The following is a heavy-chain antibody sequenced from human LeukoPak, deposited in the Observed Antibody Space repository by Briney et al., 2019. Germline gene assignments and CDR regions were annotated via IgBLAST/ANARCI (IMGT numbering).Heavy chain of an antibody. D-gene: IGHD2-2*01. CDR1: GFTFSSYG. J-gene: IGHJ6*03. Sequence: PGGSLRLSCVTSGFTFSSYGMHWVRQAPGKGLEWVAVISFDGVNTFYADSVKGRFTISRDNSNNTVYLQMNNLRPEDTAVFYCARGQGYESYYYMDVWGKGTTVSVSS. CDR3: ARGQGYESYYYMDV. CDR2: ISFDGVNT. V-gene: IGHV3-30*03.